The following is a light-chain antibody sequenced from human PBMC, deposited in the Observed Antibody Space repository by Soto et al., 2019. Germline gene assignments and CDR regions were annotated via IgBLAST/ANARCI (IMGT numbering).Light chain of an antibody. V-gene: IGKV3-15*01. CDR2: GAS. Sequence: EIVMTQSPATLSVSPGERATLSCRASQSVNNNLAWYQQKPGQTPRLLIYGASTRAAAIPARFSGSGSGTEFTLTIRSLQSEDFAVYYCQQYNNWPLTFGGGTKVEIK. CDR1: QSVNNN. J-gene: IGKJ4*01. CDR3: QQYNNWPLT.